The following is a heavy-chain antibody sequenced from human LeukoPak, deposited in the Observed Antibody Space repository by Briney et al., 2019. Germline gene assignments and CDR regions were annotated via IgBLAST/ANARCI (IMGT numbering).Heavy chain of an antibody. Sequence: GGSLRLSCAASGFTVSSNYMSWVRQAPGKGLEWVSVIYSGGSTYYADSVKGRFTISRDNSKNTLYLQMDSLRAEDTAVYYCARQSYSSSWFGAFDIWGQGTMVTVSS. J-gene: IGHJ3*02. D-gene: IGHD6-13*01. CDR1: GFTVSSNY. V-gene: IGHV3-53*05. CDR3: ARQSYSSSWFGAFDI. CDR2: IYSGGST.